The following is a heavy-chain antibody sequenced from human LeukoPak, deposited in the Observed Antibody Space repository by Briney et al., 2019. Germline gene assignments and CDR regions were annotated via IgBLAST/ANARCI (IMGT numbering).Heavy chain of an antibody. CDR1: GYTFTGYY. CDR3: ARGSGYYGSGSYQYYFDY. J-gene: IGHJ4*02. CDR2: INPNSGGT. Sequence: ASVKVPCKASGYTFTGYYMHWVRQAPGQGLEWMGWINPNSGGTNYAQKFQGWVTMTRDTSISTAYMELSRLRSDDTAVYYCARGSGYYGSGSYQYYFDYWGQGTLVTVSS. V-gene: IGHV1-2*04. D-gene: IGHD3-10*01.